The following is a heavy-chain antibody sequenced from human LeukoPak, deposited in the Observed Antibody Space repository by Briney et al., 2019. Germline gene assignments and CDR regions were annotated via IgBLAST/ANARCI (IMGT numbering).Heavy chain of an antibody. D-gene: IGHD1-26*01. V-gene: IGHV1-2*02. J-gene: IGHJ5*01. CDR3: ARASGSYWWFDS. Sequence: ASVKVSCKASGYTFTGYYLHWVRQAPGQGLEWMGWINPKSGGANYAQKFQGRVTMTRDTSISTAYMELSRLRSDDSAVYYCARASGSYWWFDSWGQGTLVTVSS. CDR2: INPKSGGA. CDR1: GYTFTGYY.